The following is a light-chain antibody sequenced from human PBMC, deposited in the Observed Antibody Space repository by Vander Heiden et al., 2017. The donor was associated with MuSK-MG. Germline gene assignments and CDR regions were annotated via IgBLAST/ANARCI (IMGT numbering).Light chain of an antibody. V-gene: IGKV3-20*01. J-gene: IGKJ3*01. CDR2: GAS. CDR1: QSVSSSY. CDR3: QQYGSSLFT. Sequence: EIVLTPSPGTLSLSPGERATLSCRASQSVSSSYLAWYQQKPGQAPRLLIYGASSRATGIPDRFSGSGSGTDFTLTISRLEPEDFAVYYCQQYGSSLFTFGPGTKVXIK.